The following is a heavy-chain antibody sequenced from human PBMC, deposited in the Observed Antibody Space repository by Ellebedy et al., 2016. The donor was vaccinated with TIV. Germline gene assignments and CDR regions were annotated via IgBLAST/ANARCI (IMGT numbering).Heavy chain of an antibody. D-gene: IGHD2-2*01. CDR3: AREVGYCSSTSCYYFDS. V-gene: IGHV3-48*03. Sequence: DSVKGRFTIFRDNARNSLYLQMNSLRAEDTAVYYCAREVGYCSSTSCYYFDSWGQGTLVTVSS. J-gene: IGHJ4*02.